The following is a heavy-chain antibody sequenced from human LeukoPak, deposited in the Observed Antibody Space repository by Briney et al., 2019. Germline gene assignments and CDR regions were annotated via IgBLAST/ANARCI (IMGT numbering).Heavy chain of an antibody. CDR1: GGTFSSYA. Sequence: GASVKVSCKASGGTFSSYAISWVRQAPGQGLEWMGGIIPIFGTANYAQKFQGRVTIITDESTSTAYMELSSLRSEDTAVYYCARVVGGSYYRGSAFDIWGQGTMVTVSS. D-gene: IGHD1-26*01. V-gene: IGHV1-69*05. CDR3: ARVVGGSYYRGSAFDI. CDR2: IIPIFGTA. J-gene: IGHJ3*02.